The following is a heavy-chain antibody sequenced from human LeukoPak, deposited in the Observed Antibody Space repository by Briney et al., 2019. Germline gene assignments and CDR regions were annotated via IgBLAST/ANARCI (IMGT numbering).Heavy chain of an antibody. CDR1: GYTFTGYY. J-gene: IGHJ4*02. CDR3: AIIAVAGTANFDY. CDR2: INPNSGGT. V-gene: IGHV1-2*06. Sequence: ASVKVSCKASGYTFTGYYMHWVRQAPGQGLEWMGRINPNSGGTNYAQKFQGRVTVTRDTSISTAYMELSRLRSDDTAVYYCAIIAVAGTANFDYWGQGTLVTVSS. D-gene: IGHD6-19*01.